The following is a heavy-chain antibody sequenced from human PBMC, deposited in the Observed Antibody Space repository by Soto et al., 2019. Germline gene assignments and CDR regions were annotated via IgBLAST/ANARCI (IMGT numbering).Heavy chain of an antibody. CDR1: EFSFSNYW. Sequence: GGSLRLSCAASEFSFSNYWMHWVRQAPGKGLVWVSRINPDGFNTIYADSVKGRFTISRDNAKNTLYLQMNSLRAEDTAVYYCVRDLTDGYVDFDSWGQGTPVTVSS. V-gene: IGHV3-74*01. J-gene: IGHJ4*02. CDR2: INPDGFNT. CDR3: VRDLTDGYVDFDS. D-gene: IGHD3-16*01.